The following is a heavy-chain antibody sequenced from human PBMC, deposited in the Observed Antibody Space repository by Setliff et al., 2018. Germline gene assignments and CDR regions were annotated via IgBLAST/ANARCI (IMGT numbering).Heavy chain of an antibody. V-gene: IGHV4-39*01. CDR1: GVDVIERLYY. D-gene: IGHD3-3*01. CDR3: ARHFYPPDFFAH. Sequence: SLTCSASGVDVIERLYYWSWVRQSPGKGLEWIGTRYYTGTTFYNPSLESRVAVSLDASEKKFSLNLRSVTTADTAVYYCARHFYPPDFFAHWGQGLLVTVSS. CDR2: RYYTGTT. J-gene: IGHJ4*02.